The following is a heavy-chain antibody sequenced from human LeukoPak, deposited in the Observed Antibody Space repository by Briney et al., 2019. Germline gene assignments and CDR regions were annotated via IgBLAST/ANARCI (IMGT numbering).Heavy chain of an antibody. CDR2: IGYEGTKT. CDR1: GFTFRTYG. V-gene: IGHV3-30*02. D-gene: IGHD1-26*01. CDR3: AKDRGSWSYGGFDY. Sequence: GGSLRLSCTSSGFTFRTYGMHWVRQAPGKGLEWVTFIGYEGTKTDYIDSVKGRFTISRDNSKNRLYLQMNSLRIEDTAVYYCAKDRGSWSYGGFDYWGQGILVTVSS. J-gene: IGHJ4*02.